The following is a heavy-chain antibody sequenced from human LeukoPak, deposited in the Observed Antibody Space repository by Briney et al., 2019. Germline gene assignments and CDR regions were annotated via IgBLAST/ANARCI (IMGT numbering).Heavy chain of an antibody. D-gene: IGHD3-22*01. Sequence: ASVKVSCKASGGTFSSYAISWVRQAPGQGLEWMGRIIPIFGTANYAQKFQGRVTITTDESTSTAYMELSSLRSEDTAVYYCARDEYYYDSSGYPGGWGQGTLVTLSS. CDR2: IIPIFGTA. CDR3: ARDEYYYDSSGYPGG. J-gene: IGHJ4*02. CDR1: GGTFSSYA. V-gene: IGHV1-69*05.